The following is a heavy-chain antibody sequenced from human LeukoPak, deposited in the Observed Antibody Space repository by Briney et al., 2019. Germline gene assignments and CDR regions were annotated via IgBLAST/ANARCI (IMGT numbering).Heavy chain of an antibody. CDR2: IYCSGST. J-gene: IGHJ3*02. Sequence: SKTLSLTCAVYGGSFSGYYWSWIRQPPGKGLEWIGYIYCSGSTYYNPSLKSRVTISVDTSKNQFSLKLSSVTAADTAVYYRARDRRYCSSTSCYTAPGAFDIWGQRTMVTVSS. CDR3: ARDRRYCSSTSCYTAPGAFDI. V-gene: IGHV4-30-4*08. D-gene: IGHD2-2*02. CDR1: GGSFSGYY.